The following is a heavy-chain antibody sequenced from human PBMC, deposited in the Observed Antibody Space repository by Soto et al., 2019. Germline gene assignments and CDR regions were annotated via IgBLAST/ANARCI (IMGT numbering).Heavy chain of an antibody. Sequence: QMQLVQSGAEVKKPGSSVKVSCKASGGTLSSFINYPINWVRQAPGQGLEWMGGIVPNVGTVNYAQKFQGRVTITSDKSTGTAYMQPSSLRSEDTALYYCARRDTSGFLRYFDNWGQGILVTVSS. J-gene: IGHJ4*02. CDR2: IVPNVGTV. V-gene: IGHV1-69*06. D-gene: IGHD3-3*01. CDR1: GGTLSSFINYP. CDR3: ARRDTSGFLRYFDN.